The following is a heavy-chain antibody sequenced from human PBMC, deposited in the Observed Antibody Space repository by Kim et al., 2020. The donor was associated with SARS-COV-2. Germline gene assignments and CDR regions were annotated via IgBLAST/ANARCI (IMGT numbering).Heavy chain of an antibody. Sequence: GNQKWYMDSVKGRFTISRDIAKNSLSLQMDSLRVEDTAIYYCSIIDNGVGVWGQGTTVIVSS. V-gene: IGHV3-7*03. CDR2: GNQK. CDR3: SIIDNGVGV. D-gene: IGHD1-26*01. J-gene: IGHJ6*02.